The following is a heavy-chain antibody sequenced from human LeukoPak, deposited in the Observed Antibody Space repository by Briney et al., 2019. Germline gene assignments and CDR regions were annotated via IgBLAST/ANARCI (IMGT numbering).Heavy chain of an antibody. D-gene: IGHD5-24*01. Sequence: GGTLRLSCAASGFTFSHHGMNWVRQAPGKGLEWVSGVGPSGARTYYADSVKGRFTDSRDNSKNMVFLQMNSLRAEDTAIYYCAKDDAYLQYADWGQGTLVTVSS. CDR1: GFTFSHHG. J-gene: IGHJ4*02. V-gene: IGHV3-23*01. CDR3: AKDDAYLQYAD. CDR2: VGPSGART.